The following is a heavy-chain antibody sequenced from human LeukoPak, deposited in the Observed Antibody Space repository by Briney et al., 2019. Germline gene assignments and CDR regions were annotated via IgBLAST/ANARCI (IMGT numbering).Heavy chain of an antibody. CDR3: ARDRLENYYDSSGYYGVDY. V-gene: IGHV1-18*01. CDR2: ISAYNGNT. D-gene: IGHD3-22*01. CDR1: GYTFTSYG. Sequence: ASVKVSCKASGYTFTSYGISWVRQAPGQGLEWMGWISAYNGNTNYAQKLQGRVTMTTDTSTSTAYMELRSLRSDDTAVYYCARDRLENYYDSSGYYGVDYWGQGTLVTVSS. J-gene: IGHJ4*02.